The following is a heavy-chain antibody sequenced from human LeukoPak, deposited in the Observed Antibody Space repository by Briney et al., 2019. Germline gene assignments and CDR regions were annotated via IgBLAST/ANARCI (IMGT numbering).Heavy chain of an antibody. V-gene: IGHV4-34*01. CDR3: AREGYSSSWYYSGYYYYYMDV. Sequence: SETLSLTCAVYGGSFSGYYWSWIRQPPGKGLEWIGEINHSGSTNYNPSLKSRVTISVDTSKNQFSLKLSSVTAADTAVYYCAREGYSSSWYYSGYYYYYMDVWGKGTTVTVSS. CDR2: INHSGST. D-gene: IGHD6-13*01. CDR1: GGSFSGYY. J-gene: IGHJ6*03.